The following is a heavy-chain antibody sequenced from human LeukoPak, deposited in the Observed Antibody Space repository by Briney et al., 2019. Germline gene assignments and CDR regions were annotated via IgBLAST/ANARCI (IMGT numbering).Heavy chain of an antibody. CDR2: LSASGVNT. CDR3: AQISVDTSRNRCSDFDS. CDR1: GFTFSTYA. V-gene: IGHV3-23*01. J-gene: IGHJ4*02. Sequence: GGSLRLSCAASGFTFSTYAMTWLRQAPGKGLEWVSALSASGVNTYYADSVKGRFTISRDNFKNMLYLQMNSLRAEDTAVYYCAQISVDTSRNRCSDFDSWGGGIQVTVSS. D-gene: IGHD5-18*01.